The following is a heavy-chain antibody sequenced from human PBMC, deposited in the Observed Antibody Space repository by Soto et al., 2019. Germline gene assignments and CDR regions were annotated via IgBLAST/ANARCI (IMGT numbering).Heavy chain of an antibody. J-gene: IGHJ3*02. D-gene: IGHD7-27*01. Sequence: GGSLRLSCAASGFTFSSYSMNWVRQAPGKGLEWVSSISSSSSYIYYADSVKGRFTISRDNAKNSLYLQMNSLRAEDTAVYYCARDNPGDLRAFDIWGQGTMVTVSS. V-gene: IGHV3-21*01. CDR3: ARDNPGDLRAFDI. CDR1: GFTFSSYS. CDR2: ISSSSSYI.